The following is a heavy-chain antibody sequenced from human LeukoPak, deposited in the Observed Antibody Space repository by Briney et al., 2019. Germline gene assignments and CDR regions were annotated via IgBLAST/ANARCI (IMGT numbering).Heavy chain of an antibody. CDR2: IIPIFGTA. D-gene: IGHD5-18*01. CDR1: GGTFSSYA. Sequence: SVKVSCKASGGTFSSYAISWVRQAPGQGLEWMGGIIPIFGTANYAQKFQGRVTITADESTSTAYMELSSLRSEDTAVYYCARKAMAARPFDYWGQGTLVTVSS. V-gene: IGHV1-69*13. CDR3: ARKAMAARPFDY. J-gene: IGHJ4*02.